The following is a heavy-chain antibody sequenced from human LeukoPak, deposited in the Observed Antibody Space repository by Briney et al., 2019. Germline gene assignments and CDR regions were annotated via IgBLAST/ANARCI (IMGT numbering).Heavy chain of an antibody. J-gene: IGHJ4*02. CDR2: IYSGTI. CDR3: ARRAGAYSHPYDY. Sequence: GGSLRLSCTVSGFTVSSNSMSWVRQAPGKGLEWVSFIYSGTIHYTDSVKGRFTISRDNSKNTLYLQMNSLRAEDTAVYYCARRAGAYSHPYDYWGQGTLVTVSS. V-gene: IGHV3-53*01. CDR1: GFTVSSNS. D-gene: IGHD4/OR15-4a*01.